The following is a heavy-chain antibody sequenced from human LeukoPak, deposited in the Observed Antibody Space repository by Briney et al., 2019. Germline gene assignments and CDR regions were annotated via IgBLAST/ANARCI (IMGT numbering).Heavy chain of an antibody. Sequence: GGSLRVSCAASGFTVSSNYVSWVRQAPGKGLAWVSVISRGGSTYYADSVKGRFTISRDDSKNTLYLQMNSLRAEDTAVYYCARDPTYYYDSSGQYWGHGTLVTVSS. CDR3: ARDPTYYYDSSGQY. CDR2: ISRGGST. CDR1: GFTVSSNY. V-gene: IGHV3-53*01. J-gene: IGHJ4*01. D-gene: IGHD3-22*01.